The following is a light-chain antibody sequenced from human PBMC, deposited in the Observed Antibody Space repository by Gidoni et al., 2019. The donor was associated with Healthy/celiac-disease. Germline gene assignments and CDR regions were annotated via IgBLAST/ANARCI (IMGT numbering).Light chain of an antibody. CDR2: AAS. CDR3: QQSYSNPRS. Sequence: DIQMTQSPSSLSASVGDRVTITCRASQSISSYLSWYQQKPEKVPKLLIYAASSLQIGVPSRFSGSESGTDFTLTISRLQPEDFATYYCQQSYSNPRSFGQGTKLEIK. V-gene: IGKV1-39*01. CDR1: QSISSY. J-gene: IGKJ2*04.